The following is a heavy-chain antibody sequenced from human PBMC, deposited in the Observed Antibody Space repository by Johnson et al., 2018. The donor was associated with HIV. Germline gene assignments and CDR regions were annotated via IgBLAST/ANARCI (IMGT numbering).Heavy chain of an antibody. J-gene: IGHJ3*02. D-gene: IGHD2-2*01. CDR2: TWFDGRKK. Sequence: QMLLVESGGGVVQPGRSLRLSCAASGFTFSNYGIHWVRQAPGKGLEWVAATWFDGRKKYDSNSVGGRFIISRDNSKNTLYLQMNSLRAEDTALYLCARVAVSTAAGGVPLDIWGPGTMVTVSA. CDR3: ARVAVSTAAGGVPLDI. CDR1: GFTFSNYG. V-gene: IGHV3-33*03.